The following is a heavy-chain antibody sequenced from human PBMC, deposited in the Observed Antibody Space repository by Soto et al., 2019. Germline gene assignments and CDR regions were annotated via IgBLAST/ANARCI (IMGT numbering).Heavy chain of an antibody. Sequence: SETLSLTCTVSGGSISSGGYYWSWIRQHPGKGLEWIGYIYYSGSTYYNPSLKSRVTISVDTSKNQFSLKLNSVTVADTALYFCARQVYGDYFGGNWFDPWGQGVPVTVSS. J-gene: IGHJ5*02. CDR1: GGSISSGGYY. V-gene: IGHV4-31*03. CDR3: ARQVYGDYFGGNWFDP. CDR2: IYYSGST. D-gene: IGHD4-17*01.